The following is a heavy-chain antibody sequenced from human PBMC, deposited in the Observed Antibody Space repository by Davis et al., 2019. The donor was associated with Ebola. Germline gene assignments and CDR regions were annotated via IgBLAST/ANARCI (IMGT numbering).Heavy chain of an antibody. CDR2: MNPNSGNT. CDR3: AKLSVAGGSGRFDY. V-gene: IGHV1-8*01. CDR1: GYTFTSYD. Sequence: ASVKVSCKASGYTFTSYDINWVRQAPGQGLEWMGWMNPNSGNTGYAQKFQGRVTMTRNTSISTAYMELSSLRSEDTAVYYCAKLSVAGGSGRFDYWGQGTLVTVSS. D-gene: IGHD3-10*01. J-gene: IGHJ4*02.